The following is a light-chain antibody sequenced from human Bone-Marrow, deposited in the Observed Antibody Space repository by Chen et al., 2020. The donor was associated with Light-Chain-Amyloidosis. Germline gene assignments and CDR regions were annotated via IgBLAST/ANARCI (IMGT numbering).Light chain of an antibody. J-gene: IGLJ2*01. CDR2: RDN. V-gene: IGLV3-9*01. CDR1: DIGREN. CDR3: QVWARSAVV. Sequence: SYELSQPVSMSVALGQTARIPCRAKDIGRENVHWYQQKPGRAPVVVMYRDNNRPSGIPERFSGSNSGNTATLTIYRAQAGDEADYYCQVWARSAVVFGGGTKLTVL.